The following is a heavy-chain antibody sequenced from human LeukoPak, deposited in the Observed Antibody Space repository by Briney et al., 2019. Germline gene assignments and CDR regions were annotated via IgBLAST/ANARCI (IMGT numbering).Heavy chain of an antibody. V-gene: IGHV1-8*03. Sequence: ASVKVSCKTSGYTFSRYDINWVRQATGQRPEWMGWMSPNSGHTGYAPKFQGRVTFSRNTSVSTVYMELDILRSEDTAVYFCVRGGVTGTYADYYYYYLDVWGKGTTVTVSS. D-gene: IGHD1-7*01. J-gene: IGHJ6*03. CDR1: GYTFSRYD. CDR2: MSPNSGHT. CDR3: VRGGVTGTYADYYYYYLDV.